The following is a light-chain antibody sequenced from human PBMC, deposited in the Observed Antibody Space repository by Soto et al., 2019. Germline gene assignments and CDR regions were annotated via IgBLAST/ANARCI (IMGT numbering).Light chain of an antibody. CDR3: QQHSTWPLT. V-gene: IGKV3-11*01. Sequence: VFTQSPSTLSLSPVEIATLSCRSSQSISTYSAWYQQKPGQAPRLLIYGASNRASGIPARFSGSGSGTDFTLTISSLEPEDFGVYYCQQHSTWPLTFGGGTKVDIK. J-gene: IGKJ4*01. CDR1: QSISTY. CDR2: GAS.